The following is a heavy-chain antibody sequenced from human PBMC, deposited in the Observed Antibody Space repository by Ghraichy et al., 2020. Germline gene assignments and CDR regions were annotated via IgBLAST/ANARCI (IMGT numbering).Heavy chain of an antibody. CDR2: INHSGST. CDR3: ARGGVGQLVRHYFDY. D-gene: IGHD6-6*01. Sequence: LSLTCAVYGGSFSGYYWSWIRQPPGKGLEWIGEINHSGSTNYNPSLKSRVTISVDTSKNQFSLKLSSVTAADTAVYYCARGGVGQLVRHYFDYWGQGTLVTVSS. V-gene: IGHV4-34*01. J-gene: IGHJ4*02. CDR1: GGSFSGYY.